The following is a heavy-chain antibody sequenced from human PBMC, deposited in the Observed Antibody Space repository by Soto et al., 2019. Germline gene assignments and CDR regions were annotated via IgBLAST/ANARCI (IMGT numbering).Heavy chain of an antibody. Sequence: QVQLQESGPGLVKPSGTLSLTCAVSGDSISSSYWWSWVRQPPGKGLEWIGEIYHSGSTNYNPSLKRRVTISVDKSKNQFSLKLSSVTAADTAVYYCARVSGSYYYGMDDWGQGTTVTVSS. CDR2: IYHSGST. J-gene: IGHJ6*02. D-gene: IGHD3-10*01. CDR1: GDSISSSYW. CDR3: ARVSGSYYYGMDD. V-gene: IGHV4-4*02.